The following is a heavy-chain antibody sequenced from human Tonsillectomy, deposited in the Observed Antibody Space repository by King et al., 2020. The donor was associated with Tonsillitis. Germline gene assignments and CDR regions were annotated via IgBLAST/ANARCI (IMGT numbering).Heavy chain of an antibody. CDR3: ARDHPEVWIAAAGSGREVFDY. CDR2: IKQDGSEK. J-gene: IGHJ4*02. Sequence: VQLVESGGGLVQPGGSLRLSCAASGFTFSSYWMSWVRQAPGKGLEWVANIKQDGSEKYYVDSVKGRFTISRDNAKNSLYLQMNSLRAEDTAVYYCARDHPEVWIAAAGSGREVFDYWGQGTLVTVSS. CDR1: GFTFSSYW. V-gene: IGHV3-7*03. D-gene: IGHD6-13*01.